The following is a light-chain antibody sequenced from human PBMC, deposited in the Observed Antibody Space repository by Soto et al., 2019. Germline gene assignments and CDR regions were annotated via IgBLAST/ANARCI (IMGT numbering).Light chain of an antibody. CDR2: EVS. CDR3: CSYAGSSTFWV. V-gene: IGLV2-23*02. Sequence: QSVLTQSASVSGSPGQSITISCTGTSSDVGSYNLVSWYQQHPGKAPKLMIYEVSKRPSGVSNRFSGSKSGNTASLTISGLQAEDEADYYCCSYAGSSTFWVFGGGTKLTFL. CDR1: SSDVGSYNL. J-gene: IGLJ3*02.